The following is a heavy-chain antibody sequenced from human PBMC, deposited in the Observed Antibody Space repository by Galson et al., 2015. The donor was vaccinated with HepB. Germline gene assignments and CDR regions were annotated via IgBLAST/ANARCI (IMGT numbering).Heavy chain of an antibody. Sequence: SVKVSCKASGYTFTSYGISWVRQAPGQGLEWMGWTSAYNGNTNYAQKLQGRVTMTTDTSTSTAYMELRSLRSDDTAVYYCAREVDTAMVNAFDIWGQGTMVTVSS. CDR3: AREVDTAMVNAFDI. D-gene: IGHD5-18*01. J-gene: IGHJ3*02. CDR2: TSAYNGNT. V-gene: IGHV1-18*04. CDR1: GYTFTSYG.